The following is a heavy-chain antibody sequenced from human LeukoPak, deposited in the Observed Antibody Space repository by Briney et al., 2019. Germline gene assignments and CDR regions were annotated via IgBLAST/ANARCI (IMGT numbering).Heavy chain of an antibody. D-gene: IGHD5-12*01. J-gene: IGHJ6*03. CDR2: INSDGSST. CDR3: ARCRRGYSGYELIMDV. CDR1: GFTFSSYW. V-gene: IGHV3-74*01. Sequence: PGGSLRLSCAASGFTFSSYWMHWVRQAPGKGLVWVSRINSDGSSTSYADSVKGRFTISRDNAKNTLYLQMNSLRAEDTAVYYCARCRRGYSGYELIMDVWGKGTTVTVSS.